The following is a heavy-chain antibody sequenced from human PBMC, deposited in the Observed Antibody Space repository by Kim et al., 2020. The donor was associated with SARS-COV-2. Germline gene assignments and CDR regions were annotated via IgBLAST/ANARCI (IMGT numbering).Heavy chain of an antibody. Sequence: SETLSLTCAVYGGSFSGYYWSWIRQPPGKGLEWIGEINHSGSTNYNPSLKSRVTISVDTSKNQFSLKLSSVTAADTAVYYCARGSPQIVVVPAAKGLHDYWGQGTLVTVSS. V-gene: IGHV4-34*01. CDR3: ARGSPQIVVVPAAKGLHDY. D-gene: IGHD2-2*01. J-gene: IGHJ4*02. CDR2: INHSGST. CDR1: GGSFSGYY.